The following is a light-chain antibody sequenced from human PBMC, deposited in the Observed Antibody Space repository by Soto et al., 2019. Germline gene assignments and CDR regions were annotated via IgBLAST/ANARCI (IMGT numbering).Light chain of an antibody. J-gene: IGKJ2*01. Sequence: ESVLTQSPGTLSLSPGERATLSCRATQSITNNYFALYQQKPGQSPKLLIYGVSSRATDIPDRFSGSGSGTDFTLTISRLEPEDFVVYYCQQYSTLPHTFGQGTKLEVK. CDR3: QQYSTLPHT. V-gene: IGKV3-20*01. CDR2: GVS. CDR1: QSITNNY.